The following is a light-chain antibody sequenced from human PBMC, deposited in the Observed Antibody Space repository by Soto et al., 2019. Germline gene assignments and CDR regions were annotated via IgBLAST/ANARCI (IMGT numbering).Light chain of an antibody. Sequence: EIVMTQSPATLSVSPGERATLSCRASQSFSNNLAWYQQKPGQAPRLLIFAASTRATGIPARFSGRGSGTEFTLTSSNLHSEESAVYYCHQYYKWPQTFGQGTKVEIK. V-gene: IGKV3-15*01. CDR2: AAS. J-gene: IGKJ1*01. CDR1: QSFSNN. CDR3: HQYYKWPQT.